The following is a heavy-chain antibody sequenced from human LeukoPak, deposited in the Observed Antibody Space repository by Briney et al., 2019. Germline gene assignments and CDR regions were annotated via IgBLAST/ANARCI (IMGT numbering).Heavy chain of an antibody. CDR3: ARAAIAAARIYYYMDV. Sequence: GGSLGLSCAASGFTVSSNYMSWVRQAPGKGLEWVSVIYSGGSTYYADSVKGRFTISRDNSRNTLYLQMNSLRAEDTAVYYCARAAIAAARIYYYMDVWGKGTTVTVSS. J-gene: IGHJ6*03. CDR1: GFTVSSNY. V-gene: IGHV3-66*01. CDR2: IYSGGST. D-gene: IGHD6-13*01.